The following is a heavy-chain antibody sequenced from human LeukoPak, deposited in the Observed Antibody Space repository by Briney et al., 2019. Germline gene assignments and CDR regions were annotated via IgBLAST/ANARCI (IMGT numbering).Heavy chain of an antibody. J-gene: IGHJ6*03. CDR1: GGTFSSYA. D-gene: IGHD3-16*02. Sequence: SVKVSCKASGGTFSSYAISWVRQAPGQGLEWMGGIIPIFGTANYAQKFQGRVTITTDESTSTAYMELSSLRSEDTAVYYCARVVIDTRYYYYYYMDVWGKGTTVTVSS. CDR3: ARVVIDTRYYYYYYMDV. CDR2: IIPIFGTA. V-gene: IGHV1-69*05.